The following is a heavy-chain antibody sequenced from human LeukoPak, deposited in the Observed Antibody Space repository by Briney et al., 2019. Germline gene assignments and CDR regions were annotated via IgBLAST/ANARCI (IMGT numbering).Heavy chain of an antibody. CDR3: ARYSNYYNWFDP. D-gene: IGHD4-11*01. Sequence: GGSLRLSCAASGFIFSDYYMSWIRQAPGKGLEWVSYISSSGSTIYYADSVKGRFTISRDNAKNSLYLQMDSLRAEDTAVYYCARYSNYYNWFDPWGQGTLVTVSS. J-gene: IGHJ5*02. CDR2: ISSSGSTI. V-gene: IGHV3-11*04. CDR1: GFIFSDYY.